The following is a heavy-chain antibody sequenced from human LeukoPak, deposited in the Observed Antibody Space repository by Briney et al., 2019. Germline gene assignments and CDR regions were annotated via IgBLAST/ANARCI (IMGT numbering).Heavy chain of an antibody. Sequence: GGSLRLSCVASGFPFSSYWMTWVRQAPGKGLEWVANIKQDGSKKSYVDSVKGRFTISRDNAKNSLYPQMNSLRAEDTAIYYCTRVGYIDEGIDYWGQGTLVTVSS. CDR1: GFPFSSYW. J-gene: IGHJ4*02. CDR3: TRVGYIDEGIDY. CDR2: IKQDGSKK. V-gene: IGHV3-7*04. D-gene: IGHD5-24*01.